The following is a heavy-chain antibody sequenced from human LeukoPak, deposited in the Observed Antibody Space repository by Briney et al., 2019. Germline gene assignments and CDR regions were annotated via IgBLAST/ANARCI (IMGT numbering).Heavy chain of an antibody. D-gene: IGHD1-1*01. CDR1: GYTFITSG. J-gene: IGHJ4*02. CDR2: ISPFNGKT. CDR3: VRDRDTTPDDVSDY. Sequence: GASVNVSCKASGYTFITSGITWVRQAPGYGLKWMGWISPFNGKTRFAEEFQDRLTMTTDTPTRTAYMVLRSLRSDDTAVYYCVRDRDTTPDDVSDYWGQGTLVTVSS. V-gene: IGHV1-18*01.